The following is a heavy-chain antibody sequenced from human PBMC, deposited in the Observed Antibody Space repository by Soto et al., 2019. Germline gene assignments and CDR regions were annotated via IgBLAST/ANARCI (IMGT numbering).Heavy chain of an antibody. J-gene: IGHJ4*02. V-gene: IGHV3-23*01. Sequence: QPGGSLRLSCAASGFTFSSYAMNWVRQAPGKGLEWVSVISGSGDSTYYADSVKGRFTISRDNSKNTLYLQMNSLRAADTAVYYCARRIVATETFDYWGQGTLVTVSS. CDR2: ISGSGDST. CDR1: GFTFSSYA. D-gene: IGHD5-12*01. CDR3: ARRIVATETFDY.